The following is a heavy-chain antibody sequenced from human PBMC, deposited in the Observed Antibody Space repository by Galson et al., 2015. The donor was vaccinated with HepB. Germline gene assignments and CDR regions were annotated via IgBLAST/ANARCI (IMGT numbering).Heavy chain of an antibody. CDR1: GFTFSSYA. J-gene: IGHJ4*02. Sequence: SLRLSCAASGFTFSSYAMSWVRQAPGKGLEWVSAISGSGGSTYYADSVKGRFTISRDNSKNTLYLQMNSLRAEDTAVYYCAKDGYGGNSEGIGFFDYWGQGTLVTVSS. V-gene: IGHV3-23*01. CDR3: AKDGYGGNSEGIGFFDY. CDR2: ISGSGGST. D-gene: IGHD4-23*01.